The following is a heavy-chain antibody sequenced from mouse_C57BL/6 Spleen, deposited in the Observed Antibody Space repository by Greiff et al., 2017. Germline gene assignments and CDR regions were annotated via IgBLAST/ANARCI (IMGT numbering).Heavy chain of an antibody. CDR3: ARHRSYAMDY. CDR1: GYSFTGYY. V-gene: IGHV1-42*01. Sequence: VQLQQSGPELVKPGASVKISCKASGYSFTGYYMNWVKQSPEKSLEWIGEINPSTGGTTYNQKFKAKATLTVDKASSTAYMQLKSLTSDDSAVYYCARHRSYAMDYWGQGTSLTVSS. J-gene: IGHJ4*01. CDR2: INPSTGGT.